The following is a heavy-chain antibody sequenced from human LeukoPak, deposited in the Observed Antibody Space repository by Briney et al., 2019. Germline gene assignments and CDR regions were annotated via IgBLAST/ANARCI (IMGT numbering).Heavy chain of an antibody. D-gene: IGHD3-22*01. CDR1: GGTFSRSA. CDR3: ATSLPYGYYDSGGSNWFDP. V-gene: IGHV1-69*13. CDR2: ITPIFGPA. J-gene: IGHJ5*02. Sequence: SVKVSCKASGGTFSRSAISWVRQAPGQGLEWMGGITPIFGPADYAQKFQGRVTITADESTSTAYLELSSLRSEDTAVYYCATSLPYGYYDSGGSNWFDPWGQGTLVTVSS.